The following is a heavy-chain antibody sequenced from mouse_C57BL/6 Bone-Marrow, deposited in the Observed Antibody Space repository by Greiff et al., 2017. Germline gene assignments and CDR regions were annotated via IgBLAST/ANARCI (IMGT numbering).Heavy chain of an antibody. CDR3: ARRGYYGFAY. D-gene: IGHD1-2*01. J-gene: IGHJ3*01. V-gene: IGHV1-82*01. CDR2: FYPGDGDT. CDR1: GYAFRSSW. Sequence: VQLQQSGPELVKPGASVKISCKASGYAFRSSWMNWVKQRPGKGLEWIGRFYPGDGDTNYNGKFKGKATLTADKSSSTAYMQLSSLTSEDSAVYFCARRGYYGFAYWGQGTLVTVSA.